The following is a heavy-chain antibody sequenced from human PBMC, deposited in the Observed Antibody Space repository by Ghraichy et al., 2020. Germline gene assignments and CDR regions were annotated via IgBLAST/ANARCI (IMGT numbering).Heavy chain of an antibody. CDR2: IYHTGST. D-gene: IGHD3-16*02. Sequence: SETLSLTCTFSGGSVNSGSYYWSWIRQPPGKGLEWIGYIYHTGSTFYNDSLKSRVTISIDTSNNQYSLFLTSLTAADTAVYYCARLSVSPNWFDPWGQGTLVTVS. CDR3: ARLSVSPNWFDP. CDR1: GGSVNSGSYY. V-gene: IGHV4-61*01. J-gene: IGHJ5*02.